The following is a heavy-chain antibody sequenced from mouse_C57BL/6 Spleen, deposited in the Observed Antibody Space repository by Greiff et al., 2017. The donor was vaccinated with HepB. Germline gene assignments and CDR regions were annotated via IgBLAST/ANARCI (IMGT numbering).Heavy chain of an antibody. D-gene: IGHD1-1*01. CDR2: IDPSDSYT. Sequence: QVQLQQPGAELVMPGASVKLSCKASGYTFTSYWMHWVKQRPGQGLEWIGEIDPSDSYTNYNQKFKGKSTLTVDKSSSTAYMQLSSLTSADSAVYYCARNGPAYTYYAMDYWGQGTSVTVSS. CDR3: ARNGPAYTYYAMDY. J-gene: IGHJ4*01. V-gene: IGHV1-69*01. CDR1: GYTFTSYW.